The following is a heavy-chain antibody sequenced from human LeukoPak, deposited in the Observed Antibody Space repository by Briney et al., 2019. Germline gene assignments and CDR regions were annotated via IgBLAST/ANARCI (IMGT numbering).Heavy chain of an antibody. V-gene: IGHV4-59*05. CDR3: ARGVTMIVVVIHDWYFDL. CDR1: GGSISSSY. Sequence: SETLSLTCTVSGGSISSSYWTWIRQPPGKGLEWIGSIYYSRSTYYNPSLKSRVTISVDTSKNQFSLKLSSLTAADTAVYYCARGVTMIVVVIHDWYFDLWGRGTLVTVSS. J-gene: IGHJ2*01. CDR2: IYYSRST. D-gene: IGHD3-22*01.